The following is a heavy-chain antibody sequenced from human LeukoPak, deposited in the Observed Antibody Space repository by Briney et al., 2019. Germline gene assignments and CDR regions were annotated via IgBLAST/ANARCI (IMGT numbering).Heavy chain of an antibody. CDR2: INGDGTEK. J-gene: IGHJ4*02. CDR1: GFNFSDSR. V-gene: IGHV3-7*04. D-gene: IGHD2-21*01. CDR3: VRGDWYFES. Sequence: WGSLRLSCATSGFNFSDSRMTWVRQAPGKGLQWVANINGDGTEKHFLDSVEGRFTISRDNAKKSLYLQMSSLRPQDTALYFCVRGDWYFESWGQGTLVTVSS.